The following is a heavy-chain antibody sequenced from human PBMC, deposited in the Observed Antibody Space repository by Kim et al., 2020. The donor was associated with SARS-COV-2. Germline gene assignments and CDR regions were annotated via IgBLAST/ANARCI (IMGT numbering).Heavy chain of an antibody. Sequence: KHNPSLKSRVTISVDTSKNQFSLKLSSVTAADTAVYYCAREDLSGWHLDYWGQGTLVTVSS. CDR3: AREDLSGWHLDY. D-gene: IGHD6-19*01. V-gene: IGHV4-59*01. J-gene: IGHJ4*02.